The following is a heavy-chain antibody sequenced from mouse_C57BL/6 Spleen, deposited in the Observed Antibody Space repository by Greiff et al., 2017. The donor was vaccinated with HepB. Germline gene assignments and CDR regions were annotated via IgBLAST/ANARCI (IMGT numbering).Heavy chain of an antibody. Sequence: EVQLQQSGPELMKPGASVKMSCKASGYTFTDYNMHWVKQSHGKSLEWIGYINPNNGGTSYNQKFKGKATLTVNKSSSTAYMELRSLTSEDSAVYYCARGEDYDYGFAYWGQGTLVTVSA. V-gene: IGHV1-22*01. D-gene: IGHD2-4*01. CDR2: INPNNGGT. CDR3: ARGEDYDYGFAY. J-gene: IGHJ3*01. CDR1: GYTFTDYN.